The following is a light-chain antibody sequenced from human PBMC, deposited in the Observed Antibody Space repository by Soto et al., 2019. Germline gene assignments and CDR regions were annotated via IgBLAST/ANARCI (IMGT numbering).Light chain of an antibody. Sequence: DIQMTQSPSTLSASVGDRVTITCRASRHIGGWLAWYQQKPGRAPKLLIYDASNLEAGVPSRFRGSGSGTDFTFTISRLQPEDIATYYCQQYENLPTFGQGTRLEIK. CDR3: QQYENLPT. J-gene: IGKJ5*01. V-gene: IGKV1-33*01. CDR1: RHIGGW. CDR2: DAS.